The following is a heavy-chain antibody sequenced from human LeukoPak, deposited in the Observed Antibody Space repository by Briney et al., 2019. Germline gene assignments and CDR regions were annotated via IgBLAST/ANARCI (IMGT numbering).Heavy chain of an antibody. J-gene: IGHJ4*02. D-gene: IGHD3-22*01. CDR3: ARCDSSGYLNYYFDY. CDR1: GGSISSYY. V-gene: IGHV4-59*08. CDR2: IYYSGST. Sequence: PSETLSLTCTVSGGSISSYYWSWIRQPPGKGLEWIGYIYYSGSTNYNPSLKSRVTILVDSSKNQFSLKLSSVTAADTAVYHCARCDSSGYLNYYFDYWGQGTLVTVSS.